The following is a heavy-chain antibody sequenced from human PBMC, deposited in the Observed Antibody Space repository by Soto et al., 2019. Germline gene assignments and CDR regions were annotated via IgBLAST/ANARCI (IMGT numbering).Heavy chain of an antibody. CDR3: ARAHVNIVATIPKQGPYDY. CDR2: IYYSGST. V-gene: IGHV4-59*01. J-gene: IGHJ4*02. CDR1: GGSISSYY. D-gene: IGHD5-12*01. Sequence: SETLSLTCTVSGGSISSYYWSWIRQPPGKGLEWIGYIYYSGSTNYNPSLKSRVTISVDTSKNQFSLKLSSVTAADTAVYYCARAHVNIVATIPKQGPYDYWGQGTLGTVSS.